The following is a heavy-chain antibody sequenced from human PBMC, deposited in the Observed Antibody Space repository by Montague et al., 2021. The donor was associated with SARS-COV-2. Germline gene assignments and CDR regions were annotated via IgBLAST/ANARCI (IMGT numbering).Heavy chain of an antibody. Sequence: PALGKPTQTLTLTCTFSGFSLSTSGMCVSWIRQPPGKALEWLARIDWDDDKYYSTSLKTRLTISKDTSKNQVVLTMTNMDPVDTATYYCARERIQLSFGDYYYDLDVWGQGTPVTVSS. J-gene: IGHJ6*02. CDR2: IDWDDDK. V-gene: IGHV2-70*11. CDR1: GFSLSTSGMC. D-gene: IGHD5-18*01. CDR3: ARERIQLSFGDYYYDLDV.